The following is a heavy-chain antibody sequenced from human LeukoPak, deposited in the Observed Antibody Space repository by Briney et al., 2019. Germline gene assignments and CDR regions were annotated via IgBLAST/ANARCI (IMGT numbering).Heavy chain of an antibody. V-gene: IGHV1-46*01. CDR3: ARDEQGSSTSYGMDV. CDR2: INPSGGST. D-gene: IGHD6-13*01. J-gene: IGHJ6*02. CDR1: GGTFSSYA. Sequence: ASVKVSCKASGGTFSSYAISWVRQAPGQGLEWMGIINPSGGSTSYAQKFQGRVTMTRDTSTSTVYMELSSLRSEDTAVYYCARDEQGSSTSYGMDVWGQGTTVTVSS.